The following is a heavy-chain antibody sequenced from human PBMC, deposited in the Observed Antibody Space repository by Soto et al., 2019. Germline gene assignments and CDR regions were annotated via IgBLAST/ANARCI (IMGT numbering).Heavy chain of an antibody. CDR2: MNPNGGNT. V-gene: IGHV1-8*01. D-gene: IGHD3-10*01. Sequence: ASVKVSCKASGYTFTSYDINWVRQATGQGLEWMGWMNPNGGNTGYAQKFQGRVTMTRNTSISTAYMELSSLRSEDTAVYYCARGVRVRGVIIKRGYWFDPWGQGTLVTVSS. J-gene: IGHJ5*02. CDR1: GYTFTSYD. CDR3: ARGVRVRGVIIKRGYWFDP.